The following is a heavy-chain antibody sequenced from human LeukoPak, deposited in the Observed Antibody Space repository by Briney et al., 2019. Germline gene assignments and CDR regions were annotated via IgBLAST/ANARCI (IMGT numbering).Heavy chain of an antibody. J-gene: IGHJ5*02. CDR1: GGSISSGDYY. CDR3: ARTVILDSSGYYPGWFDP. V-gene: IGHV4-31*02. D-gene: IGHD3-22*01. Sequence: SPTLSLTCTVSGGSISSGDYYWSWLRQPPGKGLEWIGYIYYSGSTYYNPSLKSRVTISVDTSKNQFSLKLSSVTAADTAVYYCARTVILDSSGYYPGWFDPWGQGTLVTVSS. CDR2: IYYSGST.